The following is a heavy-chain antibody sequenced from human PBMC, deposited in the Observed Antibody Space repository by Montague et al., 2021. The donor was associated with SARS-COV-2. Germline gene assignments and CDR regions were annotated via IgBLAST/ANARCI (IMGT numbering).Heavy chain of an antibody. CDR2: INHRGST. D-gene: IGHD3-10*01. V-gene: IGHV4-34*01. Sequence: SETLSLTCAVYGGSFSGYYWNWIRQHPGKGLEWIGEINHRGSTNYNQSLKSRVTMSVDTSKNQFSLKLSSVTAADTAVYYCAGGARRGYGFRLGSFDSWGQGTLVTVSS. CDR1: GGSFSGYY. J-gene: IGHJ4*02. CDR3: AGGARRGYGFRLGSFDS.